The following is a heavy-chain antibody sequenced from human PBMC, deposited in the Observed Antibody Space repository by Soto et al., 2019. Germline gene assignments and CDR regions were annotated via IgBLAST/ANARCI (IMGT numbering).Heavy chain of an antibody. D-gene: IGHD1-26*01. V-gene: IGHV1-69*12. CDR3: AGVVTVGKPFHYGYFDR. CDR1: GGTFSSYA. Sequence: QVQLVQSGAEVKKPGSSVKVSCKASGGTFSSYAISWVRQAPGQGLEWMGGIIPIFGTANYAQKFQGRVTITADDSTGTACMERSSLRSEDTAVYYCAGVVTVGKPFHYGYFDRWGRGTLATVSS. J-gene: IGHJ2*01. CDR2: IIPIFGTA.